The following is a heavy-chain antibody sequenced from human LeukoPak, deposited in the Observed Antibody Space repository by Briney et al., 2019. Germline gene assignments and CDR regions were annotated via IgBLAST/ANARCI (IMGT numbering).Heavy chain of an antibody. CDR2: IYYSGST. V-gene: IGHV4-59*01. J-gene: IGHJ3*02. Sequence: SETLSLTCTVSGGSISSYYWSWIRQPPGKGLEWIGYIYYSGSTNYNPSLKSRVTISVDTSKNQFSLKLSSVTAADTAVYYCASAPLGYCSGGSCYDFAFDIWGQGTMVTVSS. CDR3: ASAPLGYCSGGSCYDFAFDI. D-gene: IGHD2-15*01. CDR1: GGSISSYY.